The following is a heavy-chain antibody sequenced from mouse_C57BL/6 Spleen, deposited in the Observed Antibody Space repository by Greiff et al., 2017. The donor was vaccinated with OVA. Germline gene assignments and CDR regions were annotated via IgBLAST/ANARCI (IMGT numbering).Heavy chain of an antibody. V-gene: IGHV1-82*01. D-gene: IGHD2-3*01. Sequence: VQVVESGPELVKPGASVKISCKASGYAFSSSWMNWVKQRPGKGLEWIGRIYPGDGDTNYNGKFKGKATLTADKSSSTAYMQLSSLTSEVSAVYFCASGYDCYPSIYAMDYWGQGTSVTVSS. CDR3: ASGYDCYPSIYAMDY. CDR2: IYPGDGDT. CDR1: GYAFSSSW. J-gene: IGHJ4*01.